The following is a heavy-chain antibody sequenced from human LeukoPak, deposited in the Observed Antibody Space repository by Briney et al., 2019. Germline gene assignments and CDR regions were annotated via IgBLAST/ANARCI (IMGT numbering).Heavy chain of an antibody. CDR2: IYPGDSDT. Sequence: GESLKISCQGSGYSFSDYWIGWVRQMPGKGLEWMGIIYPGDSDTRYSPSFQGQVTISADKSISTAYLQWSSLKASDTAMYYCARTMPDGNNWFDPWGQGTLVTVSS. D-gene: IGHD2-2*01. J-gene: IGHJ5*02. V-gene: IGHV5-51*01. CDR1: GYSFSDYW. CDR3: ARTMPDGNNWFDP.